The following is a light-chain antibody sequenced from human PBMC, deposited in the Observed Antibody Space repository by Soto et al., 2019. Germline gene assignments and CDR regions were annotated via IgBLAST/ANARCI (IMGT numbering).Light chain of an antibody. J-gene: IGLJ2*01. CDR3: SSYTTSATLI. CDR1: RSDIGGYNF. Sequence: QSALTQPASVSGSPGQSITISCTGTRSDIGGYNFVSWYQQHPGKAPKLMIYDVNNRPSGVSNRFSGSKSGYTASLTISGLQAEDEADYYCSSYTTSATLIFGGGTKLTVL. V-gene: IGLV2-14*03. CDR2: DVN.